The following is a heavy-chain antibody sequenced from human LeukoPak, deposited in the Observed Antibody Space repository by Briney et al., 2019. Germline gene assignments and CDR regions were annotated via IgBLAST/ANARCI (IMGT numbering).Heavy chain of an antibody. CDR3: ARHVGAYWYFDL. J-gene: IGHJ2*01. D-gene: IGHD1-26*01. CDR2: IIPIFGTA. V-gene: IGHV1-69*13. CDR1: GGTFSSYA. Sequence: GASVKVSCKASGGTFSSYAISWVRQAPGQGLEWMGGIIPIFGTANYAQKFQGRVTITADESTSTAYMELSSLRSEDTAVYYCARHVGAYWYFDLWGRGTLVTVSS.